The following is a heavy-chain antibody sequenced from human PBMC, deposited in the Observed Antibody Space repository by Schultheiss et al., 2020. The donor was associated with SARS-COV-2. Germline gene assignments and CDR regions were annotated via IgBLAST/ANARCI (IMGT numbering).Heavy chain of an antibody. D-gene: IGHD1-26*01. CDR1: GGSFSGYY. J-gene: IGHJ5*02. CDR2: IHHSGTT. Sequence: SETLSLTCAVYGGSFSGYYWSWIRQPPGKGLEWIGDIHHSGTTNYNPSLRGRVTMSVDSSKNQFSLKLSSVTAADTAVYYCARDTELRGASTCFDPWGQGTLVTVSS. V-gene: IGHV4-59*01. CDR3: ARDTELRGASTCFDP.